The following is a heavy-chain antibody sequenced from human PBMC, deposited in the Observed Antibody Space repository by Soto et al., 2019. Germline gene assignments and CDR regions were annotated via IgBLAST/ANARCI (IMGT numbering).Heavy chain of an antibody. J-gene: IGHJ4*02. CDR2: TWHDGSNK. V-gene: IGHV3-33*01. CDR3: ASELDWLLAVDY. Sequence: QVQLVESGGGVVQSGRSLRLSCAASGFAFSTYGMHWVRQAPGKGLEWVAMTWHDGSNKYYAHSVKGRFTISRDNSKKTLYLQMTSLRAEDTAVYYCASELDWLLAVDYWGQGSLGTVSS. D-gene: IGHD3-9*01. CDR1: GFAFSTYG.